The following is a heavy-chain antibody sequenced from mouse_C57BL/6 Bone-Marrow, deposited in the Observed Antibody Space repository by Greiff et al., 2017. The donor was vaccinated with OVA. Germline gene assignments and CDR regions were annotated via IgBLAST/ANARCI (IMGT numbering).Heavy chain of an antibody. CDR2: IRNKANNHAT. CDR3: TRYQANYFDY. D-gene: IGHD1-1*01. Sequence: EVMLVESGGGLVQPGGSMKLSCAASGFTFSDAWMDWVRQSPEKGLEWVAEIRNKANNHATYYAESVKGRFTISRDDSKSSVYLQMNSLRAEDTGIYYCTRYQANYFDYWGQGTTLTVSS. V-gene: IGHV6-6*01. J-gene: IGHJ2*01. CDR1: GFTFSDAW.